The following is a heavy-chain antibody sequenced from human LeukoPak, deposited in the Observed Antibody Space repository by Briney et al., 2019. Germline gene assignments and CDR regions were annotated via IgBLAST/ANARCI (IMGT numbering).Heavy chain of an antibody. Sequence: ASVKVFCKASGYTFTSYDINGVRQATGQGLEWMGWMNPNSGNTGYAQKFQGRVTMTRNTSISTAYMELSSLRSEDTAVYYCASADGDRHPPSIDYWGQGTLVTVSS. V-gene: IGHV1-8*01. D-gene: IGHD4-17*01. J-gene: IGHJ4*02. CDR2: MNPNSGNT. CDR3: ASADGDRHPPSIDY. CDR1: GYTFTSYD.